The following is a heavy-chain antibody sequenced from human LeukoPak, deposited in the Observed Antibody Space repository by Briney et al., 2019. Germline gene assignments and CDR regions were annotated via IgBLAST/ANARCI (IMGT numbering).Heavy chain of an antibody. CDR2: INPNSGGT. CDR3: ARVFLGYCSSTSCYSFDY. CDR1: GYTFTGYY. V-gene: IGHV1-2*02. J-gene: IGHJ4*02. Sequence: ASVKVSCKASGYTFTGYYMHWVRQAPGQGLEWMGWINPNSGGTNYAQKFQGRVTMTRDTSISTAYMELGRLRSDDTAVYYCARVFLGYCSSTSCYSFDYWGQGTLVTVSS. D-gene: IGHD2-2*01.